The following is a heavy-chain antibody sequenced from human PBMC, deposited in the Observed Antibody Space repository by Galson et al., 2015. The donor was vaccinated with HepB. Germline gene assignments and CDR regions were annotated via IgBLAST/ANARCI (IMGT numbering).Heavy chain of an antibody. J-gene: IGHJ4*02. CDR2: IRQDGSEK. CDR3: ARGMGGESCNELEY. CDR1: GFTFSSYW. D-gene: IGHD1-1*01. V-gene: IGHV3-7*03. Sequence: SLRLSCAASGFTFSSYWMSWVRQAPGKGLEWVANIRQDGSEKYYVDSVKGRFTISRDNAKNSLYLQMNSLRAEDTAVYFCARGMGGESCNELEYWGQGALVTVSS.